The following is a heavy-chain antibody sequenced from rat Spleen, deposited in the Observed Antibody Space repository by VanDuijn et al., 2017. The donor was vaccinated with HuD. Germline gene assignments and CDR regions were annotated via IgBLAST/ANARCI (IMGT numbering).Heavy chain of an antibody. Sequence: QVQVKESGPGLVQPSQTLSLTCTVSGFSLTSNGISWVRQPPGKGLEWIAAVSSGGDSYYNSGLKSRLSISRDISTRQVCLKMNSLQTEDTATYYCARADISAISTDGIWGQGVMVTVSS. D-gene: IGHD1-2*01. J-gene: IGHJ2*01. CDR1: GFSLTSNG. CDR2: VSSGGDS. V-gene: IGHV2S12*01. CDR3: ARADISAISTDGI.